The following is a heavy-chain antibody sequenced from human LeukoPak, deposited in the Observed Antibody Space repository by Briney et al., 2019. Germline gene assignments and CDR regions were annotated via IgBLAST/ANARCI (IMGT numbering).Heavy chain of an antibody. V-gene: IGHV3-23*01. J-gene: IGHJ3*02. CDR1: GFTVSSYS. Sequence: GGSLRLSCAASGFTVSSYSMNWVRQAAGKGLEWVSVIGGTDGLTYYADSVKGRFTISRDDSKNTLYLQMNSLRAEDTAVYYCAKALAGWHDAFDIWGQGTMVTVSS. CDR3: AKALAGWHDAFDI. D-gene: IGHD6-19*01. CDR2: IGGTDGLT.